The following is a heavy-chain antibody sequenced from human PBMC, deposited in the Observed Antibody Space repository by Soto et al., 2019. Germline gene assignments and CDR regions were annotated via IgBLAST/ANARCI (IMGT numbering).Heavy chain of an antibody. V-gene: IGHV6-1*01. CDR3: ARESIAARHAWFDP. CDR1: GDSVSSNSAA. CDR2: TYYRSKWYN. D-gene: IGHD6-6*01. J-gene: IGHJ5*02. Sequence: SQTLSLTCAISGDSVSSNSAAWNWIRQSPSRGLEWLGRTYYRSKWYNDYAVSVKSRITINQDTSKNQFSLQLNSLTPEDPAVYYCARESIAARHAWFDPWGQGTLVTVSS.